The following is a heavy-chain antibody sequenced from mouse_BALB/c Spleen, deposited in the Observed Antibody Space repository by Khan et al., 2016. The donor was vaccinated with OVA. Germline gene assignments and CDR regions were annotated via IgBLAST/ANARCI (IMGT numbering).Heavy chain of an antibody. CDR1: GDSITSGF. Sequence: EVKLLESGPSLVKPSQTLSLSCSVTGDSITSGFWNWIRKFPGNKFEYLGYITYSGNIYYNPSLKSRISITRDTSTSQYYLQLNSVTTEDTATNYCARSYGSWAMDYWGQGTSVTVSS. CDR3: ARSYGSWAMDY. J-gene: IGHJ4*01. D-gene: IGHD1-1*01. CDR2: ITYSGNI. V-gene: IGHV3-8*02.